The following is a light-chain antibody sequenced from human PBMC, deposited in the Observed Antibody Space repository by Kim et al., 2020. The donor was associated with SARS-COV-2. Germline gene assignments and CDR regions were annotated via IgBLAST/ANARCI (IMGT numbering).Light chain of an antibody. J-gene: IGLJ2*01. V-gene: IGLV3-19*01. CDR3: NSRDSNDNVV. Sequence: SSELTQDPAVSVALGQTVRITCQGDSLRSYYATWFQQKPGQAPILVIYGKNNRPSGIPDRFSGSSSGNTASLTITATQAGDEADYYCNSRDSNDNVVFGGGTKLTVL. CDR2: GKN. CDR1: SLRSYY.